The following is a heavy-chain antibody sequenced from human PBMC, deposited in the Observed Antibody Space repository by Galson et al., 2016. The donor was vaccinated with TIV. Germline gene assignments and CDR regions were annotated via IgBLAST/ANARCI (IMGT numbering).Heavy chain of an antibody. V-gene: IGHV1-8*01. J-gene: IGHJ4*02. CDR2: MNPNSGNT. CDR3: AQLVRKCGMTRCYGDHADY. Sequence: SVKVSCKASGHTFTSYDMNWVRQAPGQGLEWMGWMNPNSGNTGYTQKFQGRVTMTRDTSVSTAYMELTNLRSEDTAVYFCAQLVRKCGMTRCYGDHADYWGQGTLVTVSS. D-gene: IGHD2-2*01. CDR1: GHTFTSYD.